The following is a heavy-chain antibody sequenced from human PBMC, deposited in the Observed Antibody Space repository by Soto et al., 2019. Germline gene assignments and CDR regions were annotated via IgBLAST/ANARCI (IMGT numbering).Heavy chain of an antibody. D-gene: IGHD6-13*01. Sequence: PSQTLSLTCDISGDSVSSYSAGWNWIRQTPSRGLEWLGRTYYRSKWYNDYAVSVKSRITINPDTSKNQFSLQLNSVTPEDTAVYYCARDPHRGGSSWYYYYYGMDVWGQGTTVTVSS. CDR1: GDSVSSYSAG. J-gene: IGHJ6*02. V-gene: IGHV6-1*01. CDR2: TYYRSKWYN. CDR3: ARDPHRGGSSWYYYYYGMDV.